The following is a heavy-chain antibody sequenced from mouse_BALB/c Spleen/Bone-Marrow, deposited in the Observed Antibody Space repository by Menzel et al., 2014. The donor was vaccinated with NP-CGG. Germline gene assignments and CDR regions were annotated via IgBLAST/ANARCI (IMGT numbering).Heavy chain of an antibody. J-gene: IGHJ2*01. CDR1: GYTFTSYW. V-gene: IGHV1-87*01. CDR3: ARGAPFDY. CDR2: IYPGDGDT. Sequence: VKLVESGDDLVKPGASVKLSCKASGYTFTSYWMQWVKQRPGQGLEWIGAIYPGDGDTTYTQKFKGKATLTADKSSSTAYMQLSSLASEDSAVYYCARGAPFDYWGQGTTLTVSS.